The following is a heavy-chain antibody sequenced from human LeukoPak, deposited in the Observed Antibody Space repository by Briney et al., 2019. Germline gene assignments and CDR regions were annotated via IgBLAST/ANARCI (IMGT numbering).Heavy chain of an antibody. CDR3: ARVRFDWLGWKYYFDY. V-gene: IGHV4-59*08. D-gene: IGHD3-9*01. Sequence: SETLSLTCTVSGGSISSYYWSWIRQPPGKGLEWIGYIYYSGSTYYNPSLKSRVTISVDTSKNQFSLKLSSVTAADTAVYYCARVRFDWLGWKYYFDYWGQGTLVTVSS. CDR2: IYYSGST. J-gene: IGHJ4*02. CDR1: GGSISSYY.